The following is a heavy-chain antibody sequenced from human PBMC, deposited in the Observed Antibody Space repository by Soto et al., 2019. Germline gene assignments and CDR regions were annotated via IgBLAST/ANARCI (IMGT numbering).Heavy chain of an antibody. Sequence: SETLSLTCSVSGGSITTTKYFWSWVRQTPGKGLEWIANIFYTGSPYNSPSLRSRATISVDTSKNQFSLKLSSVTAADTAVYYCASVSSPGERLGTYGMDVWGQGTTVTVSS. D-gene: IGHD6-25*01. J-gene: IGHJ6*02. CDR1: GGSITTTKYF. CDR2: IFYTGSP. CDR3: ASVSSPGERLGTYGMDV. V-gene: IGHV4-39*07.